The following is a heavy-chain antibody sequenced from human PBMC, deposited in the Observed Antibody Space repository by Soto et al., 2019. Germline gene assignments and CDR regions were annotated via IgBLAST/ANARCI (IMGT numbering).Heavy chain of an antibody. CDR3: ARVLPPSDP. CDR1: GYTFTSYG. Sequence: QVQLVQSGAEVKKPGASVKVSCKASGYTFTSYGISWVRQAPGQGLEWMGWINAYNGNTNYAQKLQGRVTMTPDTPSRTAYMERRSLRSDDTAVYCCARVLPPSDPCGQGNLVTVSS. CDR2: INAYNGNT. V-gene: IGHV1-18*01. J-gene: IGHJ5*02.